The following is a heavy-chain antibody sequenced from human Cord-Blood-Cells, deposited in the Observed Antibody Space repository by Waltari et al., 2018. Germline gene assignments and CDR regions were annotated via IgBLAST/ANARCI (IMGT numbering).Heavy chain of an antibody. V-gene: IGHV1-3*01. Sequence: QVQLVQSGAEVKKPGASVKVSCKASGYTFTSYAMHWVRQAPGQRLEWMGWINSGNGNTKYSQKFQGRVTITRDTSASTAYMELSSLRSEDTAVYYCARAVYGSGSYFDYWGQGTLVTVSS. CDR3: ARAVYGSGSYFDY. D-gene: IGHD3-10*01. CDR2: INSGNGNT. CDR1: GYTFTSYA. J-gene: IGHJ4*02.